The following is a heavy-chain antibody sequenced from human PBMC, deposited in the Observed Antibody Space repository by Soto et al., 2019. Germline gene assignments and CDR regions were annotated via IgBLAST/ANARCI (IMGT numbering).Heavy chain of an antibody. Sequence: GASVKVSCKTSGYTFSNYGITWVRQAPGQPLEWLGWISLYSDGTNYAQKFQGRVTMTADTSTNTAYMELSSLRSEDTAVYYCARPSVGAGGMGFDPWGQGTLVTVSS. D-gene: IGHD1-26*01. CDR1: GYTFSNYG. J-gene: IGHJ5*02. CDR2: ISLYSDGT. V-gene: IGHV1-18*01. CDR3: ARPSVGAGGMGFDP.